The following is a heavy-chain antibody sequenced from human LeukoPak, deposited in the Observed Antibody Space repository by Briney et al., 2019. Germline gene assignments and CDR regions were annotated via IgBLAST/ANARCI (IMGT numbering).Heavy chain of an antibody. CDR2: INNDGSIT. J-gene: IGHJ3*02. Sequence: GGSLRLSCAASGFTFSSYSMNWVRQAPGKGLVWVSNINNDGSITTYADSVKGRFTISRDNVKNTLFLQMNSLGAEDTALYYCARGWNTTPRSGFDIWGLGTMVTVSS. CDR1: GFTFSSYS. CDR3: ARGWNTTPRSGFDI. D-gene: IGHD1/OR15-1a*01. V-gene: IGHV3-74*01.